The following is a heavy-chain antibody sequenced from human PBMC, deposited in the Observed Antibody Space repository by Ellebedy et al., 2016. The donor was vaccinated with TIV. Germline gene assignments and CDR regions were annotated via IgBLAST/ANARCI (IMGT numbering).Heavy chain of an antibody. CDR3: ARLPTYYYGSGSARGQNYYYYGMDV. V-gene: IGHV5-51*01. CDR2: IYPGDSDT. J-gene: IGHJ6*02. CDR1: GYSFTSYW. D-gene: IGHD3-10*01. Sequence: GGSLKISXKGSGYSFTSYWIGWVRQMPGKGLEWMGIIYPGDSDTRYSPSFQGQVTISADKSISTAYLQWSSLKASDTAMYYCARLPTYYYGSGSARGQNYYYYGMDVWGQGTTVTVSS.